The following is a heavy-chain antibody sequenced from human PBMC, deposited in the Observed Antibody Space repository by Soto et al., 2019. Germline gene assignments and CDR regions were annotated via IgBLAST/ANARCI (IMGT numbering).Heavy chain of an antibody. J-gene: IGHJ5*02. CDR1: GFTFSTYA. D-gene: IGHD5-18*01. Sequence: PGGSLRLSCAASGFTFSTYAMSWVRQAPGKGLEWVSAISGSGGATYYADSVKDRFTISRDNSKNTLYLQMNSLRAEDTAVYYCAKDRYHYATPGWSDPWGQGTLVTVSS. V-gene: IGHV3-23*01. CDR2: ISGSGGAT. CDR3: AKDRYHYATPGWSDP.